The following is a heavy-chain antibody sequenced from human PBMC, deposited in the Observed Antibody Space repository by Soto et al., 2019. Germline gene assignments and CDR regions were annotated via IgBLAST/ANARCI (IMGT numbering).Heavy chain of an antibody. CDR1: GYTFTSYY. J-gene: IGHJ4*02. CDR3: ARGGGGNSSSWNNDY. Sequence: ASVKVSCKASGYTFTSYYMHWVRQAPGQGLEWMGIINPSGGSTSYAQKFQGRVTITRDTSTSTVYMELSSLRSEDTAVYYCARGGGGNSSSWNNDYWGQGTLVTVSS. CDR2: INPSGGST. V-gene: IGHV1-46*01. D-gene: IGHD6-13*01.